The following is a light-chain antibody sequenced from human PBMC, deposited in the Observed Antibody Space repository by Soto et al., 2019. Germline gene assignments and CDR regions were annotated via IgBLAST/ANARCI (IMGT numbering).Light chain of an antibody. V-gene: IGKV1-39*01. J-gene: IGKJ5*01. CDR3: QQSFKTPLA. CDR1: QSISSS. Sequence: DIQMTQSPSSLSASVGDRVTITCRASQSISSSVNWYQQKPGKAPRLLISAASTLQSGVPSRFSGSVSETDFTLTISSLQPEYFATYYCQQSFKTPLAFGQGTRLEI. CDR2: AAS.